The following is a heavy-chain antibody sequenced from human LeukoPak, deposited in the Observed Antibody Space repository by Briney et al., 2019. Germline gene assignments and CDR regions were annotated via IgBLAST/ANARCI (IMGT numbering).Heavy chain of an antibody. CDR1: GGSFSGYY. V-gene: IGHV4-34*01. J-gene: IGHJ3*02. D-gene: IGHD3-22*01. CDR2: INHSRST. Sequence: PSETLSLTCAVYGGSFSGYYWSWIRQPPGKGLEWIGEINHSRSTNYNPSLKSRVTISVDASKNHFSLKLSSVTAADTAVYYCARENESSGYFSLAGAFDIWGQGTVVTVSS. CDR3: ARENESSGYFSLAGAFDI.